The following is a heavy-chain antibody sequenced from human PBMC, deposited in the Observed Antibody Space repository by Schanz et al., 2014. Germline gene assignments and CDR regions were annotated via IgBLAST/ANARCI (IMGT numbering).Heavy chain of an antibody. J-gene: IGHJ6*02. CDR1: GYTFTGSY. V-gene: IGHV1-2*06. CDR2: INPNSGGA. CDR3: ASDFWSGYSHYYYGLDV. D-gene: IGHD3-3*01. Sequence: QVHLVQSGSELKKPGASVKVSCKASGYTFTGSYVYWMRQAPGQGLEWIGRINPNSGGANYAQKFQGRVTMTTDTSVSTAYMEVSGLRSDDTAVYYCASDFWSGYSHYYYGLDVWGQGTTVTVSS.